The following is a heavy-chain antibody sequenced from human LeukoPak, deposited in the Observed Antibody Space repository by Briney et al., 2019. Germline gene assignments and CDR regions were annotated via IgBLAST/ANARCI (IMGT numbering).Heavy chain of an antibody. CDR3: ARERSGSEIFARSFDI. CDR2: INHSGST. Sequence: SETLSLTCAVDDGSFSGYYWSWIRQPTGKGLEWIGGINHSGSTNYNPSLKSRVTISVDTSKNQFSLKLSSVTAADTAVYYCARERSGSEIFARSFDIWGQGTMVTVSS. V-gene: IGHV4-34*01. D-gene: IGHD3-3*01. CDR1: DGSFSGYY. J-gene: IGHJ3*02.